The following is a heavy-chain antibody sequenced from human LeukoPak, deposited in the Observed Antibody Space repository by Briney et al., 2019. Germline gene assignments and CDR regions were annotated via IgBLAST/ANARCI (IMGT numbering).Heavy chain of an antibody. J-gene: IGHJ4*02. V-gene: IGHV3-48*02. CDR1: GFPFGSYV. CDR2: INHNAEMI. D-gene: IGHD3-9*01. CDR3: ARDHDWAFDL. Sequence: GGSLRLSCEGSGFPFGSYVMSWVRQAPGKGLEWIAYINHNAEMIFYPDFVRGRFTISRDNPKKSLYLQMNALRYEDTAIYYCARDHDWAFDLWGQGTLVTVSS.